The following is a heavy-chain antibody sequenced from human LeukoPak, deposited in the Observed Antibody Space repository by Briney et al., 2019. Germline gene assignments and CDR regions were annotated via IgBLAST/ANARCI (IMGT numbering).Heavy chain of an antibody. J-gene: IGHJ4*02. D-gene: IGHD3-22*01. CDR3: AGYYYVRSGYDY. Sequence: PSETLSLTCTVSGGSISSYCWSWIRLPPGKGLEWIGYICNSGSTKYNPSLKSRVTISVDTSKNQFSLKLNSVTAADTAVYYCAGYYYVRSGYDYWGQGTLVTVSS. CDR1: GGSISSYC. V-gene: IGHV4-59*01. CDR2: ICNSGST.